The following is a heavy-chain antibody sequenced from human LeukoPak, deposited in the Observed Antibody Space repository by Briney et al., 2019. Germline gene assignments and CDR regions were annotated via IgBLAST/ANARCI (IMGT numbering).Heavy chain of an antibody. CDR1: GFNFTNYN. CDR3: ARGAAFDI. V-gene: IGHV3-21*01. CDR2: IHSSSGSI. J-gene: IGHJ3*02. Sequence: GGSLRLSCAASGFNFTNYNMNWVRQAPGKGLEWVSSIHSSSGSIYYADSLKGRFTISRDNAKNSLYLQMNSLRAEDTAVYYCARGAAFDIWGQGTMVTVSS.